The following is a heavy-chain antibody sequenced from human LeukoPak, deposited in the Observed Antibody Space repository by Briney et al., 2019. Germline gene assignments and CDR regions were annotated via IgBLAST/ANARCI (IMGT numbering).Heavy chain of an antibody. CDR3: ARDRGTWNDDGFDY. D-gene: IGHD1-1*01. J-gene: IGHJ4*02. Sequence: SETLSLTCTVSGYSISSGYYWGWIRQPPGKGLKWIGSIYHSGRTYYNPSLKSRVTISVDTSKNQFSLKLSSVTAADTAVYYCARDRGTWNDDGFDYWGQGTLVTVSS. CDR1: GYSISSGYY. V-gene: IGHV4-38-2*02. CDR2: IYHSGRT.